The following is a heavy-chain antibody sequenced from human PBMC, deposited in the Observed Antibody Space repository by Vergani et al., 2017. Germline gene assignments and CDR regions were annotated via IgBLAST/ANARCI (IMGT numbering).Heavy chain of an antibody. CDR3: ARDFSGTTSLFDY. J-gene: IGHJ4*02. V-gene: IGHV3-30-3*01. CDR1: GFTFSSYA. CDR2: ISYDGSNK. Sequence: QVQLVESGGGVVQPGRSLRLSCAASGFTFSSYAMHWVRQAPGKGLEWVAVISYDGSNKYYADSVKGRFTISRDNSKNTLYLQMNSLRAEDTAVYYCARDFSGTTSLFDYWGQGTLVTVSS. D-gene: IGHD1-1*01.